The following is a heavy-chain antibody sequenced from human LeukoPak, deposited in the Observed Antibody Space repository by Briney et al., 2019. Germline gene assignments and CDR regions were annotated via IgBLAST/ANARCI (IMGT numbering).Heavy chain of an antibody. CDR1: GFTFSTNS. Sequence: GGSLRLSCAASGFTFSTNSMNWVRQAPGKGLEWVSSISSSSSYIYYADSVKGRFTISRDNSKHTLYLQMDSLRAEDTAVYYCAKALGSALVRGVMDYWGQGTPVTVSS. CDR3: AKALGSALVRGVMDY. J-gene: IGHJ4*02. D-gene: IGHD3-10*01. V-gene: IGHV3-21*01. CDR2: ISSSSSYI.